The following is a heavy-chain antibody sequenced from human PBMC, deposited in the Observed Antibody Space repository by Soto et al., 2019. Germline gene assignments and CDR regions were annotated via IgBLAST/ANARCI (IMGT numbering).Heavy chain of an antibody. D-gene: IGHD1-1*01. J-gene: IGHJ4*02. Sequence: KPSETLSLTCTVSGGSISNSDYFWAWMRQPPGKGLEWVGTISHTGSPRYNPSLKSRVTISVDTSKNQFSLRLPSVTAADTAVFYCASQLESTTYFDYWGRGTLVTVSS. V-gene: IGHV4-39*01. CDR2: ISHTGSP. CDR3: ASQLESTTYFDY. CDR1: GGSISNSDYF.